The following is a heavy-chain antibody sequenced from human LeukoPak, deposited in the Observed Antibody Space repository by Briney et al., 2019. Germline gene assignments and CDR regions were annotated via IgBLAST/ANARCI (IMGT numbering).Heavy chain of an antibody. CDR2: IIVSGGRT. CDR1: GFTFSSYA. V-gene: IGHV3-23*01. D-gene: IGHD6-19*01. CDR3: AKDQPRSGWAFDY. Sequence: GGSLRLSCAASGFTFSSYAMSWVRQAPGKGLEWVSAIIVSGGRTYYADSVKGRFTISRDNSKNTLYLQMNSLRAEDTAVYYCAKDQPRSGWAFDYWGQGTQVTVSS. J-gene: IGHJ4*02.